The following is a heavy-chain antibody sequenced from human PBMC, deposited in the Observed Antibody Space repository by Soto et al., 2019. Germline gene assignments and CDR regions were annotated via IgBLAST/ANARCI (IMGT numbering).Heavy chain of an antibody. D-gene: IGHD2-2*01. CDR2: IIHTGST. CDR3: ARGQNDGRSSSCYGGSWFDP. V-gene: IGHV4-34*01. J-gene: IGHJ5*02. CDR1: GGSFSDYY. Sequence: SETLSLTCAVYGGSFSDYYWSWIRQPPGKGLEWIGDIIHTGSTNYNPSLKSRLTIAVDTSKNLFSLQLSSVTAADTAVYYCARGQNDGRSSSCYGGSWFDPWGQGTLVTVSS.